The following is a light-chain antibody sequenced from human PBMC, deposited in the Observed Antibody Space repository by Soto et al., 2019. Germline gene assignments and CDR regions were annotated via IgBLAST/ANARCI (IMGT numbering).Light chain of an antibody. CDR2: GAS. CDR1: QSVSLTS. Sequence: EIVLTQSPGTLSLSPGERATLSCTASQSVSLTSLAWYQQKPGRAPRLLIYGASYRAPGIPDRFSGSGAGTDFTLTISRLEPEDFAVYYCQQYGGSPLTFGGGTKVEIK. J-gene: IGKJ4*01. CDR3: QQYGGSPLT. V-gene: IGKV3-20*01.